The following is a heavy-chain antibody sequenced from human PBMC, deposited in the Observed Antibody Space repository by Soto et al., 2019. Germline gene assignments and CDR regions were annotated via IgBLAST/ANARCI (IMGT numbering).Heavy chain of an antibody. CDR2: IYYSGST. D-gene: IGHD2-2*02. CDR3: ARGGYCSSTSCYTGWFDP. Sequence: LSLTCTVSGGSISSGDYYWGGIRQPPGRGLEWIGYIYYSGSTYYNPSLKSRVTVSVDTSKNQFSLKLSSVTAADTAVYYCARGGYCSSTSCYTGWFDPWGQGTLVTVSS. V-gene: IGHV4-30-4*01. CDR1: GGSISSGDYY. J-gene: IGHJ5*02.